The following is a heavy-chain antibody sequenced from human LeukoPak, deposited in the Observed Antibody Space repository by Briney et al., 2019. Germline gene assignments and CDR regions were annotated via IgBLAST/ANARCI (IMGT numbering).Heavy chain of an antibody. D-gene: IGHD2-2*02. V-gene: IGHV1-69*13. CDR1: GGTFSSYA. Sequence: ASVKVSCKASGGTFSSYAISWVRQAPGQGLEWMGGIIPIFGTANYAQKFQGRVTITADESTSTAYMELSSLRSEDTAVYYCARGNVVVPVAITWFDPWGQGTLVTVSS. J-gene: IGHJ5*02. CDR3: ARGNVVVPVAITWFDP. CDR2: IIPIFGTA.